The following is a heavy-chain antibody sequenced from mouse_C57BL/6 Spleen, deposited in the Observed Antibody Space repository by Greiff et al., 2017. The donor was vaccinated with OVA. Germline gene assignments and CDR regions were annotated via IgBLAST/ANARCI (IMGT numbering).Heavy chain of an antibody. V-gene: IGHV5-9-1*02. D-gene: IGHD2-4*01. CDR3: TRGIYDYDGYAMDY. J-gene: IGHJ4*01. CDR2: ISSGGDYI. Sequence: DVQLVESGEGLVKPGGSLKLSCAASGFTFSSYAMSWVRQTPEKRLEWVAYISSGGDYIYYADTVKGRFTISRDNARNTLYLQMSSLKSEDTAMYYCTRGIYDYDGYAMDYWGQGTSVTVSS. CDR1: GFTFSSYA.